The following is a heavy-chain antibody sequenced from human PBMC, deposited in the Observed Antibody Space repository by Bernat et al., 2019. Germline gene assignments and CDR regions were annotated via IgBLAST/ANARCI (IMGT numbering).Heavy chain of an antibody. V-gene: IGHV3-48*03. CDR2: ISSSGSTI. Sequence: LVESGGGLVQPGGSLRLSCAASGFTFSSYEMNWVRQAPGKGLEWVSYISSSGSTIYYADSVKGRFTISRDNAKNSLYLQMNSLRAEDTAVYYCASTSGWYSLDYWGQGTLVTVSS. CDR3: ASTSGWYSLDY. J-gene: IGHJ4*02. D-gene: IGHD6-19*01. CDR1: GFTFSSYE.